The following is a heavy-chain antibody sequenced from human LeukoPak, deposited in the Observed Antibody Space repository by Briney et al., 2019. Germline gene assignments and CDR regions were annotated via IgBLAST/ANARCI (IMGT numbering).Heavy chain of an antibody. CDR2: MNPNSGNT. Sequence: GASVKISCKASGYTFTSYDINWVRQATGQGLEWMGWMNPNSGNTGYAQKFQGRVTMTRNTSISTAYMELSSLRSEDTAVYYCAGSYSSSKHAFDIWGQGTMVTVSS. D-gene: IGHD6-6*01. CDR3: AGSYSSSKHAFDI. J-gene: IGHJ3*02. CDR1: GYTFTSYD. V-gene: IGHV1-8*01.